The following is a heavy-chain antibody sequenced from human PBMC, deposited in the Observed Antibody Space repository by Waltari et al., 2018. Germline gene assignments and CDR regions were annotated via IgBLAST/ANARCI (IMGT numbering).Heavy chain of an antibody. CDR1: GLAVSRSS. V-gene: IGHV3-53*01. D-gene: IGHD1-1*01. CDR2: LYSGGDT. Sequence: VQLVESGGDLIQPGGSMRLYLAASGLAVSRSSVAWARQAPGKGLEGVSILYSGGDTHFADSVKGRFTISRDDSRNTVYLQMNSLRAEDAALYYCASGTATVSFEFWGQGTQVTVSS. CDR3: ASGTATVSFEF. J-gene: IGHJ4*02.